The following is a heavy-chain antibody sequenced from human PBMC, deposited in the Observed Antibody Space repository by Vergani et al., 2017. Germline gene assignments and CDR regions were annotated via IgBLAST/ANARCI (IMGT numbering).Heavy chain of an antibody. CDR3: ARRELYCSSTSCSFDY. Sequence: EVQLVQSGSEVKKPGESLKISCKGSGYSFTSSWIGWVRQIPGEGLEWMWILFPGYSDTRYRPSFQGQVTISADKSISTAYLPWSSLKASDTAMSYCARRELYCSSTSCSFDYWGQGTLVTVSS. D-gene: IGHD2-2*01. CDR2: LFPGYSDT. V-gene: IGHV5-51*03. CDR1: GYSFTSSW. J-gene: IGHJ4*02.